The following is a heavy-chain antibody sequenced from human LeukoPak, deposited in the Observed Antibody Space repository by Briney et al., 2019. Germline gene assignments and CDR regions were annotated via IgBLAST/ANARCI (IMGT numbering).Heavy chain of an antibody. CDR1: GGSFSGYY. CDR3: ARLGPMVRGVTRYYYYLDV. J-gene: IGHJ6*03. D-gene: IGHD3-10*01. Sequence: SETLSLTCAVYGGSFSGYYWSWIRQPPGKGLEWIGEINHSGSTNYNPSLKSRVTISVDTSKNQFSLKLSSVTAADTAVYYCARLGPMVRGVTRYYYYLDVWGKGTTVTISS. V-gene: IGHV4-34*01. CDR2: INHSGST.